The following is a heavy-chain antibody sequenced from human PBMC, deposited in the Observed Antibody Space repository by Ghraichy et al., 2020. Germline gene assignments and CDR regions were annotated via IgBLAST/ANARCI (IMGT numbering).Heavy chain of an antibody. Sequence: GGSLRLSCTASGFTFSGYAMSWVRQAPGKGLEWVSAISDDGDTTYYADSVKGRFTISRVNSRSTLYLQMNSLRAEDTAVYYCARSDAFDIWGRGTMVTVSS. CDR3: ARSDAFDI. CDR2: ISDDGDTT. J-gene: IGHJ3*02. CDR1: GFTFSGYA. V-gene: IGHV3-23*01.